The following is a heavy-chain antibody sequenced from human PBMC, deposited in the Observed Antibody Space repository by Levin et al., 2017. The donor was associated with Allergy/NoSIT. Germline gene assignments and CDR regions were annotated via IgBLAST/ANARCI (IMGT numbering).Heavy chain of an antibody. V-gene: IGHV3-21*01. Sequence: GESLKISCAASGFTFSGYTLNWVRQAPGKGLEWVSSISSSSTYIYYADSLKVRFTISRDDAKNSLSLQMNSLRVEDTAVYYCASDGSYDTLDIWGQGTMVTVSS. CDR3: ASDGSYDTLDI. CDR1: GFTFSGYT. J-gene: IGHJ3*02. D-gene: IGHD6-6*01. CDR2: ISSSSTYI.